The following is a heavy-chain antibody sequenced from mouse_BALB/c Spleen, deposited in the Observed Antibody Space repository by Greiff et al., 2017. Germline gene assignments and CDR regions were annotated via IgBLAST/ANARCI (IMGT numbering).Heavy chain of an antibody. CDR2: ISSGSSTI. V-gene: IGHV5-17*02. D-gene: IGHD4-1*01. CDR3: ARSDWGGGFAY. J-gene: IGHJ3*01. Sequence: EVKVVESGGGLVQPGGSRKLSCAASGFTFSSFGMHWVRQAPEKGLEWVAYISSGSSTIYYADTVKGRFTISRDNPKNTLFLQMTSLRSEDTAMYYCARSDWGGGFAYWGQGTLVTVSA. CDR1: GFTFSSFG.